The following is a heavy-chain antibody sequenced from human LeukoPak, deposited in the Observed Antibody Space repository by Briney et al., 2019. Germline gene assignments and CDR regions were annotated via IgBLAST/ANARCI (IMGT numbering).Heavy chain of an antibody. CDR3: AIGDFWSGFGY. Sequence: GGSLRLSCAASGFTFSSYSMNWVSQAPGKRLEWVSYISSSSSTIYYADSVKGRFTISRDNAKNSLYLQMNSLRAEDTAVYYCAIGDFWSGFGYWGQGTLVTVSS. V-gene: IGHV3-48*01. CDR1: GFTFSSYS. D-gene: IGHD3-3*01. J-gene: IGHJ4*02. CDR2: ISSSSSTI.